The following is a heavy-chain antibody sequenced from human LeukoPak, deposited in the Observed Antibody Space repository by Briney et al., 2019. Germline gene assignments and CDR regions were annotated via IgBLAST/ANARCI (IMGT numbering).Heavy chain of an antibody. J-gene: IGHJ4*02. V-gene: IGHV4-39*01. Sequence: PSETLSLTCTVSGGSISSSYFYWDWIRQPPGKGLEWIGSMYYSGSTYCNPSLKSRVTISVDTSKNQFSLKLSSVTAADTAVYYCARSSRDGYNYFDYWGQGTLVTVSS. CDR3: ARSSRDGYNYFDY. CDR2: MYYSGST. CDR1: GGSISSSYFY. D-gene: IGHD5-24*01.